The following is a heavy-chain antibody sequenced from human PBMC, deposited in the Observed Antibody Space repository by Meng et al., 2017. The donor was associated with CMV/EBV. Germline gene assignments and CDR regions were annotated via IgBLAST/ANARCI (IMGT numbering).Heavy chain of an antibody. V-gene: IGHV4-39*07. CDR3: ARDSAVAGVVDY. J-gene: IGHJ4*02. D-gene: IGHD6-19*01. Sequence: QPEWQESGPGLVKPSETLSLTCTVSGGSISSSSYYWGWIRQPPGKGLEWIGSIYYSGSTYYNPSLKSRVTISVDTSKNQFSLKLSSVTAADTAVYYCARDSAVAGVVDYWGQGTLVTVSS. CDR2: IYYSGST. CDR1: GGSISSSSYY.